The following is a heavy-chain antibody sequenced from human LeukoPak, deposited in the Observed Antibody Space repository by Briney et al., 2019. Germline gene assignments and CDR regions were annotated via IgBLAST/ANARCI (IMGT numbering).Heavy chain of an antibody. CDR1: GFTFSSYS. J-gene: IGHJ4*02. CDR3: ARDPSLFSSGWPMDS. V-gene: IGHV3-21*01. CDR2: ISSNSGRI. D-gene: IGHD6-19*01. Sequence: GGSLRLSCVGSGFTFSSYSMNWVRQTPGKGLEWISSISSNSGRISHADSVQGRFTISRDNANNSLSLQMNSLRAEDTALYYCARDPSLFSSGWPMDSWGRGTLVTVSS.